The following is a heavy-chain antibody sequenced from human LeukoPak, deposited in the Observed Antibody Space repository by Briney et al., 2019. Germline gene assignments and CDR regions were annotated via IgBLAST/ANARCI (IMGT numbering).Heavy chain of an antibody. Sequence: PGGSLRLSCAASGFTSTNYAMNWVRQAPGKGLEWVSVLIGSSGSTDYADSVKGRFTISRDISKNTLFLQMNSLRAEDTAVYYCAKEGGFQLPFDSWGQGTLVTVSS. CDR2: LIGSSGST. CDR1: GFTSTNYA. D-gene: IGHD2-2*01. J-gene: IGHJ4*02. V-gene: IGHV3-23*01. CDR3: AKEGGFQLPFDS.